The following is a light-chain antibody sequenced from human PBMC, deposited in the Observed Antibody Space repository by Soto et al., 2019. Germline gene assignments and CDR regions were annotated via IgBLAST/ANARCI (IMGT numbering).Light chain of an antibody. J-gene: IGKJ2*01. CDR3: QQYGSSPLYT. CDR2: GAS. V-gene: IGKV3-20*01. Sequence: EIVLTQSPGTLSLSPGERATLSCRASQSVSSSYLAWYQQKPGQAPRLLIYGASSRATGLPDRFSGSGSGTDFTLIISRLEPEDVAVYYCQQYGSSPLYTFGQGTKLEIK. CDR1: QSVSSSY.